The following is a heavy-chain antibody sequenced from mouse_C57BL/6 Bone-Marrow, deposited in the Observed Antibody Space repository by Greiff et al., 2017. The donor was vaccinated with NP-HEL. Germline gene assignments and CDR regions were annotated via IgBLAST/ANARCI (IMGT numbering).Heavy chain of an antibody. V-gene: IGHV1-82*01. CDR3: ARRVVGDYFDY. J-gene: IGHJ2*01. Sequence: QVQLQQSGPELVKPGASVKISCKASGYAFSSSWMNWVKQRPGKGLEWIGRIYPGDGDTNYNGKFKGKATLTADKSSSTAYMQLSSLTSEDSAVYFCARRVVGDYFDYWGQGTTLTVSS. CDR2: IYPGDGDT. D-gene: IGHD1-1*01. CDR1: GYAFSSSW.